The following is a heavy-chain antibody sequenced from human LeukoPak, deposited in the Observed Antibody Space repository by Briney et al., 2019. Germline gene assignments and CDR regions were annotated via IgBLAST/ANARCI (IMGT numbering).Heavy chain of an antibody. J-gene: IGHJ4*02. Sequence: VGSLRLSCADAADTFNTYTLGSVPPTPRERLHWVSVIDKAGATYFADDVKGRFTVSRDNSKNTVYLQMNSLRAEDTAVCYCARSSGWWCFDYWGQGTPVTVSS. D-gene: IGHD2-8*02. CDR1: ADTFNTYT. CDR3: ARSSGWWCFDY. V-gene: IGHV3-23*01. CDR2: IDKAGAT.